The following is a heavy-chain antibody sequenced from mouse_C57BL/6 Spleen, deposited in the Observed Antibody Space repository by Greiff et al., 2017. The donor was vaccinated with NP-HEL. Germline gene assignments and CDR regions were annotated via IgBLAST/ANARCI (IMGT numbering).Heavy chain of an antibody. CDR3: TREGTYYFDY. CDR2: ISSGGDYI. D-gene: IGHD3-3*01. J-gene: IGHJ2*01. V-gene: IGHV5-9-1*02. CDR1: GFTFSSYA. Sequence: EVQVVESGEGLVKPGGSLKLSCAASGFTFSSYAMSWVRQTPEKRLEWVAYISSGGDYIYYADTVKGRFTISRDKARNTLYLQMSSLKSEDTAMYYCTREGTYYFDYWGQGTTLTVSS.